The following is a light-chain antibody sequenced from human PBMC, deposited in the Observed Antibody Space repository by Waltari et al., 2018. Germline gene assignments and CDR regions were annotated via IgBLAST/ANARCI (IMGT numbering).Light chain of an antibody. Sequence: QSALTQPASVSGSPGQSITISCTGTSSDVGGYNYVPWYQQHPGKAPKLMIYDVSNRPSGVSNRFSGSKSGNTVSLTISGLQAEDEADYYCSSYTSSSTPYVFGTGTKVTVL. CDR3: SSYTSSSTPYV. CDR1: SSDVGGYNY. V-gene: IGLV2-14*03. CDR2: DVS. J-gene: IGLJ1*01.